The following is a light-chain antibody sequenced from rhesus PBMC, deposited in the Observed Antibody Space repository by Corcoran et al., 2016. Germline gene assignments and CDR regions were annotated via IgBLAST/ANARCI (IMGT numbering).Light chain of an antibody. V-gene: IGKV1-32*03. Sequence: DIQMSQSPSSLSASVGDRVTITCRASQGISSYLNRYQQKPGKAPKLLIYYANTLASGVPSMFSGSGSGTDYTPTISTLQPEDFATYYCQQGYSTPYSFGQGTKVEIK. J-gene: IGKJ2*01. CDR1: QGISSY. CDR2: YAN. CDR3: QQGYSTPYS.